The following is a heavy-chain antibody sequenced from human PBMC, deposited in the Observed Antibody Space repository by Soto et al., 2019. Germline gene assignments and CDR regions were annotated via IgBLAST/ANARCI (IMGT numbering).Heavy chain of an antibody. CDR3: AKVLARYFDMTGFDY. D-gene: IGHD3-9*01. CDR2: ISWNSGSI. J-gene: IGHJ4*02. V-gene: IGHV3-9*01. CDR1: GFTFDDYA. Sequence: GGSLRLSCAASGFTFDDYAMHWVRQAPGKGLEWVSGISWNSGSIGYADSVKGRFTISRDNAKNSLYLQMNSLRAEDTALYYCAKVLARYFDMTGFDYWGQGTLVTVSS.